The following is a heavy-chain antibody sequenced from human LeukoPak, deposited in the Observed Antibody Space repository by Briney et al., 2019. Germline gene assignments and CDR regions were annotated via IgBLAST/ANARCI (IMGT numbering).Heavy chain of an antibody. J-gene: IGHJ3*02. D-gene: IGHD3-22*01. V-gene: IGHV3-7*01. Sequence: GGSLRLSCAASGFTFSSYWMSWVRQAPGKGLEWVANIKQDGSEKYYVDSVKGRFTISRDNAKNSLYLQMNSLRAEDTAVYYCARDRWYDSSGYYYGPPIDAFDIWGQGTMVTVSS. CDR3: ARDRWYDSSGYYYGPPIDAFDI. CDR2: IKQDGSEK. CDR1: GFTFSSYW.